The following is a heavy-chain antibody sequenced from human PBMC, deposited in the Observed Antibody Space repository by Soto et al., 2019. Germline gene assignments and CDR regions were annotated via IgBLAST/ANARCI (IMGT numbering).Heavy chain of an antibody. CDR3: ARDGNYYDSSGYCDY. J-gene: IGHJ4*02. D-gene: IGHD3-22*01. V-gene: IGHV3-33*01. CDR2: IWYDGSNK. Sequence: ESGGGVVQPGRSLRLSCAASGFTFSSYGMHWVRQAPGKGLEWVAVIWYDGSNKYYADSVKGRFTISRDNSKNTLYLQMNSLRAEDTAVYYCARDGNYYDSSGYCDYWGQGTLVTVSS. CDR1: GFTFSSYG.